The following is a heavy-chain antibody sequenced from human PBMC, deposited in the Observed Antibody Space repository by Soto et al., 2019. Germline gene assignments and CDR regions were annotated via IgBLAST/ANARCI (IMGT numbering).Heavy chain of an antibody. D-gene: IGHD3-3*01. Sequence: VGSLRLSCAASVFTFSSYSMNCVRHSPGKWLEWVSSISSSSSSYIYYADSVKGRFTISRDNAKNSPYLQMNSLRAEDTAVYYCARRGGDPGTLRLGTFDPWGQGTLVTLSS. V-gene: IGHV3-21*01. J-gene: IGHJ5*02. CDR1: VFTFSSYS. CDR3: ARRGGDPGTLRLGTFDP. CDR2: ISSSSSSYI.